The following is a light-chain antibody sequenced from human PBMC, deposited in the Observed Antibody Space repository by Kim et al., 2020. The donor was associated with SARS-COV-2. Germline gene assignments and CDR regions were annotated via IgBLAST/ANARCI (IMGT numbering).Light chain of an antibody. CDR2: ADD. V-gene: IGLV6-57*03. J-gene: IGLJ2*01. CDR3: KSYNRDNML. Sequence: GETVTMYCARSSGSRDDKDVQWHQQRPGCDPTAVIYADDQRPSRVPDRFLGSINNPPDAAYLVISGLKTEDEADYYCKSYNRDNMLCGGGTQLTVL. CDR1: SGSRDDKD.